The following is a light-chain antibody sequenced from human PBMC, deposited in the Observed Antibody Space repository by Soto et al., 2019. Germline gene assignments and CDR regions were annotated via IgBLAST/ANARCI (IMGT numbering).Light chain of an antibody. Sequence: EIVLTQSPGTLYLSPGERATLSCRASHSVSRTYLAWYQQKPGQAPRLLIFGASDRATGTPDRFSGSGSGTDFTLTISRLEPEDSAVYYCQQFDDSVTFGQGTRPAI. CDR3: QQFDDSVT. CDR2: GAS. J-gene: IGKJ5*01. V-gene: IGKV3-20*01. CDR1: HSVSRTY.